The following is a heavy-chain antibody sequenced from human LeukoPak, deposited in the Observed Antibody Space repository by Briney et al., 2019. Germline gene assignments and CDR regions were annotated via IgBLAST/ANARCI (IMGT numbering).Heavy chain of an antibody. CDR3: ARDSSIFGVVISYYLDY. Sequence: GGSLRLSCAASGFTFSSYSMNWVRQAPGKGLEWVSSISSSSSYIYYADSVKGRFTISRDNAKNSLYLQMNSLRAEDTAVYYCARDSSIFGVVISYYLDYWGQGTLVTVSS. CDR1: GFTFSSYS. D-gene: IGHD3-3*01. CDR2: ISSSSSYI. J-gene: IGHJ4*02. V-gene: IGHV3-21*01.